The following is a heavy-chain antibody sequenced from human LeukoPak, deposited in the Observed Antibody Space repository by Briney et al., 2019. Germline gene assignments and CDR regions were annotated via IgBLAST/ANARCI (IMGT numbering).Heavy chain of an antibody. J-gene: IGHJ4*02. CDR1: GVPFSNYL. Sequence: PGGSLRLSCAGSGVPFSNYLMAWVRQAPGKGLEWVANMKEDGGQINHVDSVKGRLTISRDNAKHSLDLQMNSLRVDDTAVYYCVRDRGYSTFDYWGQATLVIVSS. CDR3: VRDRGYSTFDY. V-gene: IGHV3-7*01. CDR2: MKEDGGQI. D-gene: IGHD4-23*01.